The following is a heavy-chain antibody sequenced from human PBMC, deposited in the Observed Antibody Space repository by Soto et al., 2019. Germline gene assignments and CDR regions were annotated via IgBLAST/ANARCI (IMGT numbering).Heavy chain of an antibody. V-gene: IGHV3-23*01. CDR3: AKVARGGAYCVNDFDS. Sequence: EVQLLESGGGLVQPGRSLRLSCAASGFTFSNYAMSWVRQAPGKGLEWVSAISGSGDITFYTDSVKGRFTISRDNSKNTLFLQMISLRVEDTAVYYCAKVARGGAYCVNDFDSWGQGTLVTVSS. CDR1: GFTFSNYA. D-gene: IGHD2-21*01. J-gene: IGHJ4*02. CDR2: ISGSGDIT.